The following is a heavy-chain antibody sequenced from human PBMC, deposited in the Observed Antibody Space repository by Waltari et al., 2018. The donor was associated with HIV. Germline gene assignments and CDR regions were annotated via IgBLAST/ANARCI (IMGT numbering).Heavy chain of an antibody. CDR2: TTFDGKTT. J-gene: IGHJ5*02. CDR1: RFNFTHFG. CDR3: ARDGGRWLRLGWFDT. V-gene: IGHV3-30*19. D-gene: IGHD5-12*01. Sequence: QVRMREVAGGVVRLGGSLRLSCAASRFNFTHFGMSWVRPAPGKGLEWVAFTTFDGKTTYYADSVKGRFTIARDNSKKTLYLIMNTVKSEDSAVYYCARDGGRWLRLGWFDTWGQGTRVIVSA.